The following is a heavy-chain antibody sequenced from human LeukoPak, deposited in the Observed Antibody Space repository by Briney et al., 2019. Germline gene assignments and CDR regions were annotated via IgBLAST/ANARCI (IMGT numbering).Heavy chain of an antibody. CDR1: GYTFRSSG. V-gene: IGHV1-18*01. Sequence: ASVKVSCKASGYTFRSSGISWVRQASGQGLEWMGWISAVNGDINYAQNFQGRVTMTTDTSTSTAYMELRSLTSDDTAVYYCAKDYNYIIDYWGQGTLVTVSS. J-gene: IGHJ4*02. CDR3: AKDYNYIIDY. CDR2: ISAVNGDI. D-gene: IGHD5-24*01.